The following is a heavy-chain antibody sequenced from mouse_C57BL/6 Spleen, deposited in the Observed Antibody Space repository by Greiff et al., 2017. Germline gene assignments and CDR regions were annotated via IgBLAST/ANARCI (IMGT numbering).Heavy chain of an antibody. CDR3: ARGPLGYFDY. J-gene: IGHJ2*01. CDR1: GFTFSSYA. V-gene: IGHV5-4*03. Sequence: EVKLMESGGGLVKPGGSLKLSCAASGFTFSSYAMSWVRQTPEKRLEWVATISDGGSYTYYPDNVKGRFTISRDSAKNNLYLQMSHLKSEDTAMYYCARGPLGYFDYWGQGTTLTVSS. CDR2: ISDGGSYT. D-gene: IGHD4-1*01.